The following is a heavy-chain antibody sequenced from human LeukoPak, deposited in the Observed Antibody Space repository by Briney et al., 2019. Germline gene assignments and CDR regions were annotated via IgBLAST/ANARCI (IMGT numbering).Heavy chain of an antibody. CDR3: ARDPPDD. CDR1: GFTFSSYG. CDR2: MWHDGSNN. V-gene: IGHV3-33*01. J-gene: IGHJ4*02. D-gene: IGHD3-16*01. Sequence: PGKSLRLSCAASGFTFSSYGMHWVRQAPGKGLEWVAVMWHDGSNNYYADSVKGRFTISRDNSKNTLYLQMNSLRAEDTAVYYCARDPPDDWGQGTLVTVSS.